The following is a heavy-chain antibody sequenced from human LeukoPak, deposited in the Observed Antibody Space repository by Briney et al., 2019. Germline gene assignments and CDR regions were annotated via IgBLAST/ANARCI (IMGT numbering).Heavy chain of an antibody. J-gene: IGHJ5*02. CDR2: IYPGDSDT. V-gene: IGHV5-51*01. CDR1: GYSFTSYW. CDR3: ARHLYSSGVGFDP. D-gene: IGHD6-19*01. Sequence: GESLNISCKGSGYSFTSYWIGWVRQMPGKGLEWMGIIYPGDSDTRYSPSFQGQVTISADKSISTAYLQWSSLKASDTAMYYCARHLYSSGVGFDPWGQGTLVTVSS.